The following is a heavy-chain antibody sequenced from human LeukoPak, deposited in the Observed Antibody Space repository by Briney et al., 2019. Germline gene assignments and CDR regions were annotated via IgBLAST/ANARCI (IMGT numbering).Heavy chain of an antibody. Sequence: SQTLSLTCTVSGGSISSGSYYWSWIRQPAGKGLEWIGRIYTSGSTNYNPSLKSRVTISVDTSRNQFSLKLSSVTAADTAVYYCASGTFGGRDAFDIWGQGTMVTVSS. CDR2: IYTSGST. J-gene: IGHJ3*02. D-gene: IGHD3-10*01. V-gene: IGHV4-61*02. CDR1: GGSISSGSYY. CDR3: ASGTFGGRDAFDI.